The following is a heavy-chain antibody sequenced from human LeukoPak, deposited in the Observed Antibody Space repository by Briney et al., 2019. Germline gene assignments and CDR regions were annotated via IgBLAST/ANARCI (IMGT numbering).Heavy chain of an antibody. CDR3: AKHRGQYFDY. CDR2: ISDRGSST. Sequence: PGGSLRLSCAASGFIFNNYEMNWVRQAPGKGLEWVSAISDRGSSTYYADSVKGRFTISRDNSKNTLYLQMNSLRAEDTALYYCAKHRGQYFDYWGQGTLVTVSS. D-gene: IGHD5-12*01. J-gene: IGHJ4*02. V-gene: IGHV3-23*01. CDR1: GFIFNNYE.